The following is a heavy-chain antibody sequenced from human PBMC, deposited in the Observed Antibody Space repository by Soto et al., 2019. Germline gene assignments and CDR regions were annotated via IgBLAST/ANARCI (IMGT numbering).Heavy chain of an antibody. V-gene: IGHV3-30-3*01. CDR1: GFTFSSYA. D-gene: IGHD5-18*01. CDR2: ISYDGSNK. J-gene: IGHJ5*02. CDR3: ARDPSFRIQLWLQNWFDP. Sequence: PGGSLRLSCAASGFTFSSYAMHWVRQAPGKGLEWVAVISYDGSNKYYADSVKGRFTISRDNSKNTLYLQMNSLRAEDTAVYYCARDPSFRIQLWLQNWFDPWGQGTLVTVSS.